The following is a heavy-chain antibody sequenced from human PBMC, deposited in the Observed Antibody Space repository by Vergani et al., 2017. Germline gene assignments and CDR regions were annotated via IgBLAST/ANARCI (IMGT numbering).Heavy chain of an antibody. CDR1: GGSISSYY. Sequence: QVQLQESGPGLVKPSETLSLTCTVPGGSISSYYWSWIRQPAGKGLEWIGSIYYSGSTYYNPSLKSRVTISVDTSKNQFSLKLSSVTVADTAVYYCARHGAYYAAFDIWGQGTMVTVSS. J-gene: IGHJ3*02. CDR3: ARHGAYYAAFDI. D-gene: IGHD4/OR15-4a*01. V-gene: IGHV4-59*05. CDR2: IYYSGST.